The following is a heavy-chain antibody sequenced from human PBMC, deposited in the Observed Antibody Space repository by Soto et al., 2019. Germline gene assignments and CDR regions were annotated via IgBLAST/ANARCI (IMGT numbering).Heavy chain of an antibody. CDR2: ISDDGDKR. V-gene: IGHV3-30*18. J-gene: IGHJ4*02. CDR3: AKARVRIVGANSFDY. Sequence: GGARRLSCVGSGFTFSKYGMLWLRQHPGKGLEWVAIISDDGDKRYYADSVRGRLIISRDNSKDTLYLQMNSLGPDDTAVYFCAKARVRIVGANSFDYWGQGA. CDR1: GFTFSKYG. D-gene: IGHD1-26*01.